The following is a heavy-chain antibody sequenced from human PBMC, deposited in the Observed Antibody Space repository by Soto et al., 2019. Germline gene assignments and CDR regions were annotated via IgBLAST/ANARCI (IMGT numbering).Heavy chain of an antibody. V-gene: IGHV3-21*01. CDR1: GFTFSSYS. Sequence: PGGSLRLSCAASGFTFSSYSMNWVRQAPGKGLEWVSSISSSSSYIYYADSVKGRFTISRDNAKNSLYLQMNSLRAEDTAVYYCARDSDYDILTGPGAFDIWGQGTMVTVSS. J-gene: IGHJ3*02. D-gene: IGHD3-9*01. CDR2: ISSSSSYI. CDR3: ARDSDYDILTGPGAFDI.